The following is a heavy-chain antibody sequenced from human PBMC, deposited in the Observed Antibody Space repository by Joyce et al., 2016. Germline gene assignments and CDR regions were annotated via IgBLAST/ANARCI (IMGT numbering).Heavy chain of an antibody. CDR2: ISGSGATT. D-gene: IGHD3-10*01. Sequence: EVQLLESGGGLVQPGGSLRLSCAASGFPFSIFAMTWVRRIPGRGLDGFSSISGSGATTYYADSVKGRFIFSRDNSKNMLYLQMHSLRAEDTAVYYCAKRGLTSLSGYSYYYMDVWGKGTTVTVSS. V-gene: IGHV3-23*01. CDR1: GFPFSIFA. J-gene: IGHJ6*03. CDR3: AKRGLTSLSGYSYYYMDV.